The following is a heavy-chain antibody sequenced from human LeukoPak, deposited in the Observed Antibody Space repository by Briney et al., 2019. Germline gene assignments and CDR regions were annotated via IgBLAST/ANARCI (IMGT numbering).Heavy chain of an antibody. CDR1: GGTFSSYA. Sequence: SVKVSCKASGGTFSSYAISWVRQAPGQGLEWMGGIIPILGIGNYIQKFQGRVTITADESTSTAYMELSSLRSEDTAVYYCADSPASNHYYMDVWGKGTTVTVPS. CDR3: ADSPASNHYYMDV. CDR2: IIPILGIG. J-gene: IGHJ6*03. V-gene: IGHV1-69*13. D-gene: IGHD3-22*01.